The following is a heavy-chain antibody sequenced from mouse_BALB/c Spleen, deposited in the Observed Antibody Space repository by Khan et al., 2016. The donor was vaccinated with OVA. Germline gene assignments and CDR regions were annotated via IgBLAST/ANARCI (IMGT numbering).Heavy chain of an antibody. CDR3: ARNREADYFDY. J-gene: IGHJ2*01. V-gene: IGHV2-9*02. Sequence: QMQLEESGPGLVAPSQSLSITCTVTGFSLTSYAIHWIRQPPGKGLEWLGVIWAGGSTNYNSAPMSRLSTSKDNSKSQVFLKLNSLQTHDTAIYYCARNREADYFDYWGQGTTLTVSS. CDR1: GFSLTSYA. CDR2: IWAGGST.